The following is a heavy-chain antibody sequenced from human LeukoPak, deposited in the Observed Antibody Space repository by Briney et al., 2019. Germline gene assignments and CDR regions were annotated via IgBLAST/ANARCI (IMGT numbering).Heavy chain of an antibody. J-gene: IGHJ6*02. CDR1: GFTFDDDA. CDR3: AKDVGYCSSTSCFRPTIYGMDV. V-gene: IGHV3-9*01. CDR2: NSWKSGSL. Sequence: GGSLRLSCAASGFTFDDDAMHSVRHAPGKGLEWVSGNSWKSGSLGYADSVKGRFTISRDNPKNSLYLQMNSLSAEDTALYYCAKDVGYCSSTSCFRPTIYGMDVWGQGTTVTGSS. D-gene: IGHD2-2*01.